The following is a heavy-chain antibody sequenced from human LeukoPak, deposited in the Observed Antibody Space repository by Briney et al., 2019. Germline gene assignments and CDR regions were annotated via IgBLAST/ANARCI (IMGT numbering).Heavy chain of an antibody. CDR3: AKAHPLYYYDSSGYYFFDY. V-gene: IGHV3-23*01. Sequence: GSLRLSCAASGFTFSSYAMSWVRQAPGKGLEWVSAISGSGGSTYYADSVKGRFTISRDNSKNTLYLQMNSLRAEDTAVYYCAKAHPLYYYDSSGYYFFDYWGQGTLVTVSS. CDR2: ISGSGGST. D-gene: IGHD3-22*01. J-gene: IGHJ4*02. CDR1: GFTFSSYA.